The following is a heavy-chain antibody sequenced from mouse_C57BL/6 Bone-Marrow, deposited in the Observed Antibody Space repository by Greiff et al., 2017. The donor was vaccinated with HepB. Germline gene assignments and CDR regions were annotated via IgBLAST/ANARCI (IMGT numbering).Heavy chain of an antibody. CDR3: ARWGGYDYWYFDG. D-gene: IGHD2-2*01. CDR1: GYAFSSSW. J-gene: IGHJ1*03. Sequence: VQLQQSGPELVKPGASVKISCKASGYAFSSSWMNWVKQRPGKGLEWIGRIYPGDGDTNYNGKFKGKATLTADKSSSTAYMQLSSLTSEDSAVYFCARWGGYDYWYFDGWGTGTTVTVSS. CDR2: IYPGDGDT. V-gene: IGHV1-82*01.